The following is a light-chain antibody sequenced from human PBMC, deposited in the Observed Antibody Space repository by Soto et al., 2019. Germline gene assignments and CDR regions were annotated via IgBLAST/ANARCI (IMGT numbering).Light chain of an antibody. V-gene: IGLV1-44*01. Sequence: VLTQPPSASGTPGQRVTISCSGSNSSIGSNFVTWYQQVPGAAPKLLIYNFNQRPSGVPDRFSASKSGTSASLAISGLQSEDEADYYCVAWDDSLNGVLFGGGTKLTVL. CDR2: NFN. CDR1: NSSIGSNF. J-gene: IGLJ2*01. CDR3: VAWDDSLNGVL.